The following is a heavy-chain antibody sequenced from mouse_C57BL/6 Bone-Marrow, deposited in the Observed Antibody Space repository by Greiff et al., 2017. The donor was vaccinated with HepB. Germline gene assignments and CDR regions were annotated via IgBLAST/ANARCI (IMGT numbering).Heavy chain of an antibody. CDR2: ISDGGSYT. D-gene: IGHD4-1*01. Sequence: EVKLVESGGGLVKPGGSLKLSCAASGFTFSSYAMSWVRQTPEKRLEWVATISDGGSYTYYPDKVKGRFTISRDNAKNNLYLQMSHLKSEDTAMCYCARDRNWGFAYWGQGTLVTVSS. J-gene: IGHJ3*01. CDR3: ARDRNWGFAY. V-gene: IGHV5-4*01. CDR1: GFTFSSYA.